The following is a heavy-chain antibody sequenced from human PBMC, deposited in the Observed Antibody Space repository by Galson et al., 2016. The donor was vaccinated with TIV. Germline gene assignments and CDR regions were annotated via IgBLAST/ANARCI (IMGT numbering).Heavy chain of an antibody. Sequence: SLRLSCAASGFTFSSYTMHWVRQAPGKEPQWVSSISSSSTFIYYADSVKGRFTISSDNTNDLLYLEMSSLRVEDTAMYYCARESQPTLFGVSIIDYWGQGTVVTVSS. J-gene: IGHJ4*02. CDR1: GFTFSSYT. D-gene: IGHD3-3*01. CDR2: ISSSSTFI. CDR3: ARESQPTLFGVSIIDY. V-gene: IGHV3-21*01.